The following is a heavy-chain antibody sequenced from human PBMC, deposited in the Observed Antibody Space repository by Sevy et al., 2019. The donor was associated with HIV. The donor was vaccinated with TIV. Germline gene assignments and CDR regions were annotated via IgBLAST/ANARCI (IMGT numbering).Heavy chain of an antibody. V-gene: IGHV4-59*08. CDR3: ARLRWDLVVVPGATPGCYFDS. D-gene: IGHD2-2*02. CDR1: GDSINTYY. Sequence: SETLSLTCTVSGDSINTYYWSWIRQPPGKGLEWIGYVSHSGNTNYNPSLKSRLSMSVDTSTNQFSLKVRSVTAADTAVSYFARLRWDLVVVPGATPGCYFDSWGQGTLVTVSS. J-gene: IGHJ4*02. CDR2: VSHSGNT.